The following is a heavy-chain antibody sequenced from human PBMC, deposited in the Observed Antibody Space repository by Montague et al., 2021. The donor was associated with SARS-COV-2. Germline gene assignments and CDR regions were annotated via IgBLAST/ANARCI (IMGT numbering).Heavy chain of an antibody. J-gene: IGHJ5*02. CDR3: ARDHSS. V-gene: IGHV4-30-4*08. Sequence: TLSLTCTVSNASFDNYYWSWVRQPPGKGLEWIGYIHYSGTTYYNPSLKSRVTISVDTSKNQFSLKLRSVTAADTAVFYCARDHSSWGQGTLVTVSS. CDR1: NASFDNYY. D-gene: IGHD2-21*01. CDR2: IHYSGTT.